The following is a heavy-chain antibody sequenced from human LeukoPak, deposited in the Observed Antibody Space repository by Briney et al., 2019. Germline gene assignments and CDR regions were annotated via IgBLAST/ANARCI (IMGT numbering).Heavy chain of an antibody. CDR2: IYYSGST. D-gene: IGHD3-22*01. V-gene: IGHV4-59*11. J-gene: IGHJ3*02. Sequence: SEPLSLICTVSGGSISSHYWRWIRQPRGKGLEWIGYIYYSGSTNYNPSLKSRVTISVDTSKNQFSLKLSSVTAADTAVYYCAREGGGYYIAFDIWGQGTMVTVSS. CDR1: GGSISSHY. CDR3: AREGGGYYIAFDI.